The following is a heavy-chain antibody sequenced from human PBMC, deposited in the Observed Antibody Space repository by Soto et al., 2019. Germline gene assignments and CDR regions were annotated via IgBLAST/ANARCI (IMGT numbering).Heavy chain of an antibody. CDR3: ARDGFYSSSRNNWFDP. CDR1: GYTFTSYY. CDR2: INPSGGST. Sequence: ASVKVSCKASGYTFTSYYMHWVRQAPGQGLEWMGIINPSGGSTSYAQKFQGRVTMTRDTSTSAVYMELSSLRSEDTAVYYCARDGFYSSSRNNWFDPCGQGTLVTVSS. J-gene: IGHJ5*02. D-gene: IGHD6-13*01. V-gene: IGHV1-46*03.